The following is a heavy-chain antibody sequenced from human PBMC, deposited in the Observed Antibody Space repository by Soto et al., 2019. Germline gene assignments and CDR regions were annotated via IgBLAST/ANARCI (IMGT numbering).Heavy chain of an antibody. CDR1: GFTFSSYG. J-gene: IGHJ4*02. CDR2: ISYDGSNK. V-gene: IGHV3-30*03. CDR3: TEMATILDY. D-gene: IGHD5-12*01. Sequence: PWGSLRLSCAASGFTFSSYGMHWVRQAPGKGLEWVAVISYDGSNKYYADSVKGRFTISRDNSKNTLYLQMNSLRAEDTAVYYCTEMATILDYWGQGTLVTVSS.